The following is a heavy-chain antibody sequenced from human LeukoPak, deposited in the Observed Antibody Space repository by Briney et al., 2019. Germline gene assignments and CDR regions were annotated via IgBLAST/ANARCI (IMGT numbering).Heavy chain of an antibody. D-gene: IGHD3-10*01. CDR3: ARDRYYGSGSSDY. CDR2: INPSGGST. V-gene: IGHV1-46*01. J-gene: IGHJ4*02. Sequence: GASVKVSCRASGYTFTSYDINWVRQATGQGLEWMGIINPSGGSTSYAQKFQGRVTMTRDTSTSTIYMELSSLRSEDTAVYYCARDRYYGSGSSDYWGQGTLVTVSS. CDR1: GYTFTSYD.